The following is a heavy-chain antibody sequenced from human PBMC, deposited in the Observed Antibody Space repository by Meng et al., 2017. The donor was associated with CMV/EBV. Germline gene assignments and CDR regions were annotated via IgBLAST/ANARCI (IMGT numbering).Heavy chain of an antibody. CDR1: TSDG. Sequence: TSDGINWVRQATGQGLEWMGWMNRNSGDTGYAQKFQVRVTMTRNSAISTAYMELSSLRSEDTDVYYCARGPANYGSGSYSPYNWFDPWGQGTLVTVSS. V-gene: IGHV1-8*01. J-gene: IGHJ5*02. CDR2: MNRNSGDT. CDR3: ARGPANYGSGSYSPYNWFDP. D-gene: IGHD3-10*01.